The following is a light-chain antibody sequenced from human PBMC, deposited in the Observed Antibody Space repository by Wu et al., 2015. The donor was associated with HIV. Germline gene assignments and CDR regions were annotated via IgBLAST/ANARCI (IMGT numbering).Light chain of an antibody. CDR3: QQHANWPLT. Sequence: EIMLTQSPATLSLSPGERATLSCRASQSVGSYLAWYQKKPGQAPRLLIYGASNRATGVAARFTGSGSGTDYSLTISSLEPEDFAVYYCQQHANWPLTFGQGTRLEI. CDR1: QSVGSY. CDR2: GAS. J-gene: IGKJ5*01. V-gene: IGKV3-11*01.